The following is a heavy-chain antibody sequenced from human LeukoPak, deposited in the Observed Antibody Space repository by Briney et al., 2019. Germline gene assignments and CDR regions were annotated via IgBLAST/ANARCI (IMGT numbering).Heavy chain of an antibody. CDR3: AREDQATASEVGFDY. V-gene: IGHV3-7*01. J-gene: IGHJ4*02. CDR2: IRQDGSQK. Sequence: PGGSLRLSCAASGFTLSSYAMSWVRQAPGKGLEWVATIRQDGSQKYYVDSVKGRFTISRDNAKNSLYLQMNSLRAEDTAVYYCAREDQATASEVGFDYWGQGTLVTVSS. CDR1: GFTLSSYA. D-gene: IGHD5-24*01.